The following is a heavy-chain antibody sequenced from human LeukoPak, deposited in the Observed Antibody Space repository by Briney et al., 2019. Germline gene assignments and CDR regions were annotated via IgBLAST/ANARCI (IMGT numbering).Heavy chain of an antibody. Sequence: PSETLSLTCTVSGSSISSGGYYWNWIRQPPGKGLEWIVYIYYIRSPSYSPSLKSRLTISVDTSKNQFSLKLSSVTAADTAVYYCARDGYNSGYFDYWGQGTLVTVSS. D-gene: IGHD5-24*01. J-gene: IGHJ4*02. CDR3: ARDGYNSGYFDY. CDR2: IYYIRSP. CDR1: GSSISSGGYY. V-gene: IGHV4-30-4*01.